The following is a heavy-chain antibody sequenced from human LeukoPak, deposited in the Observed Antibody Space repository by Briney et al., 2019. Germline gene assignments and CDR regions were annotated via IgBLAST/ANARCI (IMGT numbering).Heavy chain of an antibody. Sequence: ASVKVSCKASGYTFTSYYMHWVRQAPGQGLEWMGIINPSGGSTSYAQKFQSRVTMARDTSTSTVYMELSSLRSEDTAVYYCAISEGXYGYDAFDIWGQGTMVTVSS. CDR1: GYTFTSYY. CDR3: AISEGXYGYDAFDI. J-gene: IGHJ3*02. D-gene: IGHD5-18*01. CDR2: INPSGGST. V-gene: IGHV1-46*01.